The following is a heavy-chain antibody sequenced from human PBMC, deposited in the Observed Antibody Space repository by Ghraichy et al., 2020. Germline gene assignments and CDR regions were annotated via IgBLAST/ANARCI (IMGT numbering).Heavy chain of an antibody. CDR3: ARDGMFAGDAFDI. J-gene: IGHJ3*02. D-gene: IGHD3-16*01. V-gene: IGHV3-33*01. Sequence: GGSLRLSCSASGFIFSNHGVHWVRQAPGKGLEWVTVIRDAGSKKYYADSVKGRVTISRDNSKNTLYLQMNSLRAEDTAVYYCARDGMFAGDAFDIGGRGTLVAGPS. CDR2: IRDAGSKK. CDR1: GFIFSNHG.